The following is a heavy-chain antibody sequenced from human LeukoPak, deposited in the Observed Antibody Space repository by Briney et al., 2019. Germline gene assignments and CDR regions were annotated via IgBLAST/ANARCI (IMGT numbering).Heavy chain of an antibody. D-gene: IGHD2-2*01. Sequence: SETLSLTCTVSGGSIRSSYYYWGWIRQPPGKGLEWIGSIYDSGSTYYNPSLKSRVTISVDTSKNQFSLKLNSVTAADTAVYYCARDYGYCSSTSCWLTAMVTRSYCYGMDVWGQGTTVTVSS. CDR2: IYDSGST. J-gene: IGHJ6*02. CDR1: GGSIRSSYYY. CDR3: ARDYGYCSSTSCWLTAMVTRSYCYGMDV. V-gene: IGHV4-39*02.